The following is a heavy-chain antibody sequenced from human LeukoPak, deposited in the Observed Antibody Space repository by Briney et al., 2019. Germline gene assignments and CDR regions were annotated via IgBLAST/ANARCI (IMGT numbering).Heavy chain of an antibody. CDR1: GGTFSSYA. Sequence: SVKVSCKASGGTFSSYAISWVRQAPGQGLEWMGGIIPIFGTANYAQKFQGRVTITTDESTSTAYMELSSLRSEDTAVYYCARDLLNYDFWSGYYTGSNWFDPWGQGPLVTVSS. V-gene: IGHV1-69*05. CDR3: ARDLLNYDFWSGYYTGSNWFDP. D-gene: IGHD3-3*01. CDR2: IIPIFGTA. J-gene: IGHJ5*02.